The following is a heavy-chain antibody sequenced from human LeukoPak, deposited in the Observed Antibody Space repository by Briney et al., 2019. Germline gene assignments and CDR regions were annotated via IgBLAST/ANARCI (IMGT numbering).Heavy chain of an antibody. D-gene: IGHD3-16*01. J-gene: IGHJ4*02. CDR3: ARVRGNSDY. Sequence: SETLSLTCTVSGGSISSSSYYWGWIRQPPGKGLEWIGSIYYSGSTYYNPSLKSRVTISVDTSKNQFSLKLSSVTAADTAVYYCARVRGNSDYWGQGTLVTVSS. V-gene: IGHV4-39*07. CDR1: GGSISSSSYY. CDR2: IYYSGST.